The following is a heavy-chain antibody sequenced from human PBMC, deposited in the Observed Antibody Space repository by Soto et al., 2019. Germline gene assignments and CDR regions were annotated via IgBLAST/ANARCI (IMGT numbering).Heavy chain of an antibody. CDR1: GFTFDDYG. V-gene: IGHV3-20*04. D-gene: IGHD3-10*01. J-gene: IGHJ6*01. Sequence: PGGSLRLSCAASGFTFDDYGMSWVRQAPGKGLEWVSGINWNGGSTGYADSVKGRFTISRDNAKNSLYLQMNSLRAEDTALYYCARGIGFGELSMPSDVWGQGTTVSVSS. CDR3: ARGIGFGELSMPSDV. CDR2: INWNGGST.